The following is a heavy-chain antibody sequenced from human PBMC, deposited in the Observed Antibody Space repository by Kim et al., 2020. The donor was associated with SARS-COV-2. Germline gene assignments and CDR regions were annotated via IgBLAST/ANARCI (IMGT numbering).Heavy chain of an antibody. CDR3: ARDAVDSSSWYIDY. CDR2: ISYDGSNK. V-gene: IGHV3-30-3*01. J-gene: IGHJ4*02. D-gene: IGHD6-13*01. Sequence: GGSLRLSCAASGFTFSTYAMHWVRQAPGKGLEWVAVISYDGSNKYYADAVKGRFTISSDNSNKTVYLQMNILRLEATAVYYCARDAVDSSSWYIDYWGRG. CDR1: GFTFSTYA.